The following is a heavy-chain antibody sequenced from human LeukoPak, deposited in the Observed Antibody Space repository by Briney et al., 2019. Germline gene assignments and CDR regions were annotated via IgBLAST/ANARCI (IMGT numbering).Heavy chain of an antibody. V-gene: IGHV4-4*07. CDR2: IYSSGST. CDR1: GGSIISYY. J-gene: IGHJ4*02. Sequence: KPSETLSLTCTVSGGSIISYYWSWTRQPAGRGLEWIGRIYSSGSTSYNPSLKSRVTISLDKSKNQFSLKLSSVSAADTAVYYCARGGSSGPDYWGQGTLVTVSS. D-gene: IGHD6-19*01. CDR3: ARGGSSGPDY.